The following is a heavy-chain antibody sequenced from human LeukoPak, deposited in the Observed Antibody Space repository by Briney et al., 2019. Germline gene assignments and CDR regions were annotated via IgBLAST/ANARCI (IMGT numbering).Heavy chain of an antibody. D-gene: IGHD1-1*01. V-gene: IGHV3-21*01. Sequence: MSRGSLRLSCAASGFTFSSYMMNWVRQAPGKGLEWVSSINSGSTYTYYTESVKGRFTVSRDNAKNSLFLQMNSLRAEDTAIYYCARSLTTLTYEGYWGQGTLVTVSS. J-gene: IGHJ4*02. CDR1: GFTFSSYM. CDR3: ARSLTTLTYEGY. CDR2: INSGSTYT.